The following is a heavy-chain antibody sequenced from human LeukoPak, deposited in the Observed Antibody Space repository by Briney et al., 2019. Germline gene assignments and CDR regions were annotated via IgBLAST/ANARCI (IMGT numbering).Heavy chain of an antibody. J-gene: IGHJ6*02. CDR2: IWYDGSNK. Sequence: GRSLRLSCAASGFTFSSYGMHWVRQAPGKGLEWVAVIWYDGSNKYYADSVKGRFTISRDNSKNTLYLQMNSLRAEDTAVYYCARALSEVYYYYGMDVWGQGTTVTVSS. CDR3: ARALSEVYYYYGMDV. CDR1: GFTFSSYG. V-gene: IGHV3-33*01.